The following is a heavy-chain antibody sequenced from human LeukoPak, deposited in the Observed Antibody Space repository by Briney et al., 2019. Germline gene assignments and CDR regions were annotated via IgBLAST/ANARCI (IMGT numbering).Heavy chain of an antibody. D-gene: IGHD3-3*01. CDR3: AVTIFGVVPAFTDY. Sequence: ATVKVSCKASGYTFTSYGISWVRQAPGQGLEWMGWISAYNGNTNYAQKRQGRVTMTTDTSTRTAYMELRSLRSDDTAVYYCAVTIFGVVPAFTDYWGQGTLVTVSS. V-gene: IGHV1-18*01. J-gene: IGHJ4*02. CDR2: ISAYNGNT. CDR1: GYTFTSYG.